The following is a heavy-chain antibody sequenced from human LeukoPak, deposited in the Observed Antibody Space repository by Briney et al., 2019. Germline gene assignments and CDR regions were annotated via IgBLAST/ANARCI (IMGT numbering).Heavy chain of an antibody. J-gene: IGHJ4*02. Sequence: SETLSLTCLVSSGSVSSYYWTWIRQPPGKGLEWIGYINHNGYSNSNPSLKSRVTISRDTSKNQFSLKLNSVTAADTAVYYCARSVYPHYYFDYWGQATLVTVSP. V-gene: IGHV4-59*02. CDR3: ARSVYPHYYFDY. D-gene: IGHD3-16*01. CDR1: SGSVSSYY. CDR2: INHNGYS.